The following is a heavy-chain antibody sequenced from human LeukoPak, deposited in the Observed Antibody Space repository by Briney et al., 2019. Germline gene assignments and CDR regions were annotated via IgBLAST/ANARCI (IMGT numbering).Heavy chain of an antibody. CDR3: ARGTYSYGSPYYFDY. V-gene: IGHV3-53*01. Sequence: GGSLRLSCAASGFTVSSNYMSWVRQAPGKGLEWVSVIYSGGSTYYADSVKGRFTISRDNSKNTLYLQMNSPRAEDTAVYYCARGTYSYGSPYYFDYWGQGTLVTVSS. CDR2: IYSGGST. CDR1: GFTVSSNY. D-gene: IGHD5-18*01. J-gene: IGHJ4*02.